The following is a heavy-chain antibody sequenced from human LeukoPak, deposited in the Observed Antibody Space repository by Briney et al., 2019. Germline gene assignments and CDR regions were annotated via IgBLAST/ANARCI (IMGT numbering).Heavy chain of an antibody. CDR3: AREVDIMHV. V-gene: IGHV3-48*01. CDR1: GFTFSSFA. Sequence: GGSLRLSCAASGFTFSSFALNWVRQAPGKGLEWVSYISSSRSSIFYADSVKGRFTISRDNANNSLYLQMNSLRAEDTGVYYCAREVDIMHVWGQGTTVIVSS. CDR2: ISSSRSSI. J-gene: IGHJ6*02.